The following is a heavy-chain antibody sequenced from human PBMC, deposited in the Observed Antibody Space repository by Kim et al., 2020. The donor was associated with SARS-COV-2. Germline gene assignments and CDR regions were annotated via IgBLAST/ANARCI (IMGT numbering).Heavy chain of an antibody. V-gene: IGHV3-48*03. Sequence: SVKGRFTISRYNAKNSLYLQMNSLRAEDTDVYYCARNVPVYYDFWSGYYSWGQGTLVTVSS. J-gene: IGHJ4*02. CDR3: ARNVPVYYDFWSGYYS. D-gene: IGHD3-3*01.